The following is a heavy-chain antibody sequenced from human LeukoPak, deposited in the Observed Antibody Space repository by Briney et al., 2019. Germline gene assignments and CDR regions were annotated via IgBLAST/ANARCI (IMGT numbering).Heavy chain of an antibody. CDR3: ARDDYGGNLFAFDY. Sequence: SVKVSCKASGGTFSSYAISWVRQAPGQGPEWMGGIIPIFGTANYAQKFQGRVTITADESTSTAYMELSSLRSEDTAVYYCARDDYGGNLFAFDYWGQGTLVTVSS. V-gene: IGHV1-69*13. CDR2: IIPIFGTA. D-gene: IGHD4-23*01. CDR1: GGTFSSYA. J-gene: IGHJ4*02.